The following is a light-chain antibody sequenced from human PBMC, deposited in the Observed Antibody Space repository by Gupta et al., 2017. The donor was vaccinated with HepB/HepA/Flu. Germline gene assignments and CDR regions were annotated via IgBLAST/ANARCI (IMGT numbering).Light chain of an antibody. CDR2: AAS. Sequence: DIQMTQYPSSLSASVGDRVTITCLASQSISSNLNWYQQKPGKAPKLLIYAASSLQSGVPSRFSGSGSGTDFTLTISSLQPEDFATYYCQQSNSTPCTFGQGTNLEIK. J-gene: IGKJ2*02. CDR3: QQSNSTPCT. CDR1: QSISSN. V-gene: IGKV1-39*01.